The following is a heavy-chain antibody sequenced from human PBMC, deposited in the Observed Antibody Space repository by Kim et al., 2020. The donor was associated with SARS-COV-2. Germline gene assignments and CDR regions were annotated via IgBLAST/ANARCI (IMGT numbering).Heavy chain of an antibody. D-gene: IGHD3-10*01. CDR3: ARVTGFGEQAPNYFDY. CDR1: GGSFSGYY. CDR2: INHSGST. J-gene: IGHJ4*01. Sequence: SETLSLTCAVYGGSFSGYYWSWIRQPPGKGLEWIGEINHSGSTNYNPSHKSRVTISVDTSKNQFSLKLSSVTAADTAVYYCARVTGFGEQAPNYFDYWG. V-gene: IGHV4-34*01.